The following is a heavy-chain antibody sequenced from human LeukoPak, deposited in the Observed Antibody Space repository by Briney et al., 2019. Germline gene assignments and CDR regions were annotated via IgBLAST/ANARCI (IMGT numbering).Heavy chain of an antibody. V-gene: IGHV3-23*01. CDR3: ARGGEWELLPFDY. D-gene: IGHD1-26*01. CDR1: GFTFSSYA. J-gene: IGHJ4*02. CDR2: ISGSGGST. Sequence: GGSLRLSCAASGFTFSSYAMSWVRQAPGKGLEWVSAISGSGGSTYYADSVKGRFTISRDNAKNSLYLQMNSLRAEDTAVYYCARGGEWELLPFDYWGQGTLVTVSS.